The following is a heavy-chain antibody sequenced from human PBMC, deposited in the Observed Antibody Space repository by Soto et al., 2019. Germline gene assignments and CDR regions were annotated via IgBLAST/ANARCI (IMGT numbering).Heavy chain of an antibody. Sequence: SVKVSCKASGFTFTSSAVQWVRQARGQRLEWIGWIVVGSGNTNYAQKFQERVTITRDTSTSTAYMELSSLGSEDTAGSYCAGGPGVRERFDYWGQGTLVTVSS. CDR3: AGGPGVRERFDY. J-gene: IGHJ4*02. V-gene: IGHV1-58*01. CDR1: GFTFTSSA. D-gene: IGHD3-10*01. CDR2: IVVGSGNT.